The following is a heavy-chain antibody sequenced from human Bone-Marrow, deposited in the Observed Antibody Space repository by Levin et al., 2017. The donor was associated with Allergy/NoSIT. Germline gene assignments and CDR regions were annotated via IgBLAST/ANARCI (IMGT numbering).Heavy chain of an antibody. V-gene: IGHV1-24*01. CDR1: GYTLIEFS. CDR2: FDPEDAEI. D-gene: IGHD1-20*01. Sequence: ASVKVSCKVSGYTLIEFSIHWVRQAPGQGLEWMGGFDPEDAEIIYAQKFQGRVTMTEDTSTDTAYMELSSLRSEDTAVYYCATGLYSSSLTGDAFDIWGPGTMVTVSS. J-gene: IGHJ3*02. CDR3: ATGLYSSSLTGDAFDI.